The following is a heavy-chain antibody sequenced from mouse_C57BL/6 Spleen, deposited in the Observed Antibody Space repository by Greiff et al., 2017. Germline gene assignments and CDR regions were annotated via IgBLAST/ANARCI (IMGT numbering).Heavy chain of an antibody. CDR2: IDPSDSYT. CDR1: GYTFTSYW. V-gene: IGHV1-69*01. CDR3: ASLLPSGFAY. D-gene: IGHD3-2*02. Sequence: VQLQQSGAELVMPGASVKLSCKASGYTFTSYWMHWVKQRPGQGLEWIGEIDPSDSYTNYNQKFKGKSTLTVDKSSSTAYMQLSSLTSEDSAVYYCASLLPSGFAYWGQGTLVTVSA. J-gene: IGHJ3*01.